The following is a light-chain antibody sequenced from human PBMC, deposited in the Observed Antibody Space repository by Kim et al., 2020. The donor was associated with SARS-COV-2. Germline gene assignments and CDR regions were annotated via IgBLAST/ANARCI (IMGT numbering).Light chain of an antibody. V-gene: IGKV1-5*01. CDR2: DAS. CDR3: QEYKSNSWT. CDR1: QSISIW. Sequence: GDRVTITCRASQSISIWLAWYQQKPGKAPNLLIYDASNLESGVPSRFSGSGSGTEFTLTIISLQPDDFATYYCQEYKSNSWTFGQGTKVDIK. J-gene: IGKJ1*01.